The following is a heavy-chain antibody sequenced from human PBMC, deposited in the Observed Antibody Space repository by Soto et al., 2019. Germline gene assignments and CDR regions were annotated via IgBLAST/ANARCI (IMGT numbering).Heavy chain of an antibody. CDR3: ARRAYDSSGYYATDFDY. CDR1: GFTFSNYY. J-gene: IGHJ4*02. Sequence: QVQLVESGGDLVKPGGSLRLSSAASGFTFSNYYMSWIRQAPGKGLEWLSYIDSSGSTIYYADSVKGRFTISRDNAKNSLYLQMNSLRAEDTAMYYCARRAYDSSGYYATDFDYWGQGTLVTVSS. V-gene: IGHV3-11*01. CDR2: IDSSGSTI. D-gene: IGHD3-22*01.